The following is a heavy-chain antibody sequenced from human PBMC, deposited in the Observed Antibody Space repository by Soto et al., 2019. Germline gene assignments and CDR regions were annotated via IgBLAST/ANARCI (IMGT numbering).Heavy chain of an antibody. CDR3: AKDLRTYSTGWYSH. V-gene: IGHV3-30*18. D-gene: IGHD6-19*01. CDR2: ISYDGSNQ. CDR1: GFTFSNYG. Sequence: QVQLVESGGDVVQPGRSLRLSCAASGFTFSNYGMHWVRQAPGKGLEWVALISYDGSNQYYADSVQGRITISRDNSKNTLYLQMNSLRAEDTAVYHCAKDLRTYSTGWYSHWGQGTLVTVSS. J-gene: IGHJ4*02.